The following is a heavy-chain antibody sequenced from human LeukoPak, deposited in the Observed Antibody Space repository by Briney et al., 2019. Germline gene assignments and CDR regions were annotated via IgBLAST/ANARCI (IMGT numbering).Heavy chain of an antibody. J-gene: IGHJ4*02. D-gene: IGHD2-2*01. Sequence: GGSLRLSCAASGFTFSSYGMHWVRQAPGKGLEWVAFIRYDGSNKYYADSVKGRFTISRDNSKNTLYLQMNSLRAEDTAVYYCANNDCCSSTSCYDLIDWGQGTLVTVSS. CDR3: ANNDCCSSTSCYDLID. V-gene: IGHV3-30*02. CDR2: IRYDGSNK. CDR1: GFTFSSYG.